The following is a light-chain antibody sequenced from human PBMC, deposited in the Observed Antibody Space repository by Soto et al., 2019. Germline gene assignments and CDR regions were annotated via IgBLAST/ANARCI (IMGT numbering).Light chain of an antibody. V-gene: IGLV2-14*01. CDR1: MRDVGAYNL. CDR2: EVR. J-gene: IGLJ3*02. Sequence: LTQPASVSGTAGQSITISCSGTMRDVGAYNLVSWYQQHPGTAPKLIIYEVRNRPSGISSRFSGSRSGNTASLTISGLQSEDVCAYYRSAYKARSTLVCGGATK. CDR3: SAYKARSTLV.